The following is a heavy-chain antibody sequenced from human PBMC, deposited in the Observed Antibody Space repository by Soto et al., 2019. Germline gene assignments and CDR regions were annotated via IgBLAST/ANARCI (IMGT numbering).Heavy chain of an antibody. V-gene: IGHV4-59*08. J-gene: IGHJ4*02. Sequence: SETLSLTCTVSGGSISSYYWSWIRQPPGKGLEWIEYIYYSASTNYSPSLKSRVTISVDTSKNQFSLNLSSVTAADTAVYYCARHLPYCGGDCYSLDYWGQGTLVTVPQ. CDR2: IYYSAST. D-gene: IGHD2-21*02. CDR3: ARHLPYCGGDCYSLDY. CDR1: GGSISSYY.